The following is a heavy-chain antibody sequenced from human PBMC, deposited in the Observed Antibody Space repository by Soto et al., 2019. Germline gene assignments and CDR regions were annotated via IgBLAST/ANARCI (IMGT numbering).Heavy chain of an antibody. Sequence: QVQLVESGGGVVQPGRSLRLSCAASGFTFSSYAMHWVRQAPGKGLEWVAVISYDGSNKYYADSVKGRFTISRDNSKNTLYLQMNSLRAEDTAVYYCARAGQGGLWYQIDYWGQGTLVTVSS. CDR2: ISYDGSNK. V-gene: IGHV3-30-3*01. CDR3: ARAGQGGLWYQIDY. CDR1: GFTFSSYA. D-gene: IGHD2-2*01. J-gene: IGHJ4*02.